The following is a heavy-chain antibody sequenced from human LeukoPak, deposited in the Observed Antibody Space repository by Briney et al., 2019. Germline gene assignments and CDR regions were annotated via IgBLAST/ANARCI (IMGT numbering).Heavy chain of an antibody. Sequence: GSLRLSCAASGFTFSSYWMSWVRQDPGKGLEWVANIKQDGSEKYYVDSVKGRFTISRDNAKNSLYLQMNSLRAEDTAVYYCARRRRGYSYGTDYYYYMDVWGKGTTVTVSS. J-gene: IGHJ6*03. D-gene: IGHD5-18*01. CDR2: IKQDGSEK. V-gene: IGHV3-7*01. CDR3: ARRRRGYSYGTDYYYYMDV. CDR1: GFTFSSYW.